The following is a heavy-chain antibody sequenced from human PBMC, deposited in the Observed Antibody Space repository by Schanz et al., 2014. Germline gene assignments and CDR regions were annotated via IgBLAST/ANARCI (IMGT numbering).Heavy chain of an antibody. Sequence: EAQLVESGGDLVQPGGSLRLSCAASGFTFSGFWMTWVRQAPGKGLEWVANIKKDGSEKYYVDSVKGRFGISRDNSENTLYLQMSSLRVEDTAVYYCAKDPRGDKNDRAYYFDYWGQGTLVSVSS. J-gene: IGHJ4*02. V-gene: IGHV3-7*03. D-gene: IGHD3-10*01. CDR1: GFTFSGFW. CDR2: IKKDGSEK. CDR3: AKDPRGDKNDRAYYFDY.